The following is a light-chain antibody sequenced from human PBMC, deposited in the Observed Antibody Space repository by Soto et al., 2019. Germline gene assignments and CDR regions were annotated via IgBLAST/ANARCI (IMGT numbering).Light chain of an antibody. CDR1: QSLLHSNGYNY. V-gene: IGKV2-28*01. CDR2: LGS. CDR3: MQALQTSSYT. J-gene: IGKJ2*01. Sequence: DIVMTQSPLSLPVTPGEPASISCRSSQSLLHSNGYNYLDWYLQKPGQSPQLLIYLGSNRASGVPDRFSGSGSGTDFTLKISRVEAEDVGVYYFMQALQTSSYTFGQGTKLEIK.